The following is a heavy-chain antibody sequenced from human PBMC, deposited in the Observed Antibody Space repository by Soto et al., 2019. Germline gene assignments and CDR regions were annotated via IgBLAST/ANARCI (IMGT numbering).Heavy chain of an antibody. CDR1: GYTFTGYY. Sequence: QVQLVQSGAEVKKPGASVKVSCKASGYTFTGYYMHWVRQAPGQGLEWMGWINPNSGGTNYGQKFQGWVTMTRDTSISTAEMELSRLRSDDTAVDYCARGGKPNGIAAAKAALYYYYGMDVWGQGTTVTVSS. CDR3: ARGGKPNGIAAAKAALYYYYGMDV. D-gene: IGHD6-13*01. CDR2: INPNSGGT. V-gene: IGHV1-2*04. J-gene: IGHJ6*02.